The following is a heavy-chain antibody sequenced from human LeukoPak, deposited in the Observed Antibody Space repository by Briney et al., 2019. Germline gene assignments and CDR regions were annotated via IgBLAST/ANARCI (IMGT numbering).Heavy chain of an antibody. CDR2: IYYSGST. CDR3: ARYSRAYNWIDP. V-gene: IGHV4-59*01. D-gene: IGHD2-21*01. CDR1: GGSISSYY. Sequence: SETLSLTCTVSGGSISSYYWSWIRQPPGKGLEWIGYIYYSGSTNYNPSLKSRVTISVDTSKNQFSLKLNSVTAADTAVYYCARYSRAYNWIDPWGQGTLVTVSS. J-gene: IGHJ5*02.